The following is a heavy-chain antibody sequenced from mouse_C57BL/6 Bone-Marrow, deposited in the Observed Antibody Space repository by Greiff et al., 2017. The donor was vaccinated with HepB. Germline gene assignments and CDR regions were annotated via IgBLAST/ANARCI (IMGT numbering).Heavy chain of an antibody. CDR3: ARHYGSLYAMDY. V-gene: IGHV2-6-1*01. CDR2: IWSDGST. J-gene: IGHJ4*01. CDR1: GFSLTSYG. Sequence: QVQLKESGPGLVAPSQSLSITCTVSGFSLTSYGVHWVRQPPGKGLEWLVVIWSDGSTTYNSAPKSRLSISKDNSKSQVFLKMNSLQTDDTAMYYCARHYGSLYAMDYWGQGTSVTVSS. D-gene: IGHD1-1*01.